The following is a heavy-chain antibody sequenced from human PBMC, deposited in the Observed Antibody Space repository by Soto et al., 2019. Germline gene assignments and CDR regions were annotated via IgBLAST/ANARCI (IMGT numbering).Heavy chain of an antibody. CDR2: IHYSGNT. J-gene: IGHJ4*02. D-gene: IGHD3-3*01. V-gene: IGHV4-59*08. Sequence: SETLSRTCTVSGGSISNYYWSWIRQPPGKGLEWIGYIHYSGNTKYNPSLKSRVTISSDTSKDQFSLKLTSMTAADTAVYYCARGHYDFWSGYFATIDYWGQGTLVTVSS. CDR3: ARGHYDFWSGYFATIDY. CDR1: GGSISNYY.